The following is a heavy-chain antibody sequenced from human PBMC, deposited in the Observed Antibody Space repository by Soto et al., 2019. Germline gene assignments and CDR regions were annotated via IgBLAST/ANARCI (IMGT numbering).Heavy chain of an antibody. D-gene: IGHD6-19*01. CDR3: ARDKDSSGWFNYFDY. Sequence: GGSLRLSCAASGFTFSDYYMSWIRQAPGKGLEWVSYISSSSSYTNYADSVKGRFTISRDNAKNSLYLQMNSLRAEDTAVYYCARDKDSSGWFNYFDYWGQGTLVTVSS. CDR1: GFTFSDYY. CDR2: ISSSSSYT. V-gene: IGHV3-11*06. J-gene: IGHJ4*02.